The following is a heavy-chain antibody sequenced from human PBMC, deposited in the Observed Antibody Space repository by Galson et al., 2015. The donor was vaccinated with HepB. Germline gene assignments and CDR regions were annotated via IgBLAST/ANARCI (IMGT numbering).Heavy chain of an antibody. Sequence: SVKVSCKASGCSFTSYDISWVRQAPGQGLEWMGWISAYNGNTNYAQKLQGRVTMTTDTSTRTAYMELRGLRSDDTAVYYCARTGYISTWYLSPFDHWGQGTLVTVSS. D-gene: IGHD6-13*01. CDR2: ISAYNGNT. J-gene: IGHJ4*02. CDR3: ARTGYISTWYLSPFDH. CDR1: GCSFTSYD. V-gene: IGHV1-18*01.